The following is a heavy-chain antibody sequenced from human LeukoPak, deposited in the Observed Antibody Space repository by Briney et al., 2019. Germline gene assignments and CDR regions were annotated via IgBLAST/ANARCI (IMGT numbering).Heavy chain of an antibody. V-gene: IGHV3-7*01. CDR2: IKQDGSEK. D-gene: IGHD5-12*01. CDR3: ARLTLRATIIGD. CDR1: GFTFSNYW. J-gene: IGHJ4*02. Sequence: GGSLRLSCAASGFTFSNYWMSWVRQAPGKGLEWVANIKQDGSEKYYVDSVKGRFTVSRDNAKNSLYLQMNSLRAEDTAVYYCARLTLRATIIGDWGQGTLVTVSS.